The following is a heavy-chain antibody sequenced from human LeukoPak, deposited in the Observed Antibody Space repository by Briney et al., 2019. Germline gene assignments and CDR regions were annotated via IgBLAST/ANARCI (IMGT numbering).Heavy chain of an antibody. J-gene: IGHJ4*02. CDR3: APYGTTGDY. V-gene: IGHV3-48*03. Sequence: HSGGSLRLSCAASGFTFSSYEMNWVRQAPGKGLEWVSYISSSGSTIYYADSVKGRFTISRGNAKNSLYLQMNSLRAEDTAVYYCAPYGTTGDYWAREPWSPSPQ. CDR1: GFTFSSYE. CDR2: ISSSGSTI. D-gene: IGHD1-1*01.